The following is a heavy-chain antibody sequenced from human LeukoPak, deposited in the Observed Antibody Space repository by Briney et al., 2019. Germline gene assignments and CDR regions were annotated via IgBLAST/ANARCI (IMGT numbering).Heavy chain of an antibody. CDR2: IYSGGST. V-gene: IGHV3-53*01. Sequence: GGSLRLSCAASGFTVSSNYMSWVRQAPGKGLEWVSVIYSGGSTYYADSVEGRFTISRDNSKNTLYLQMNSLRAEDTAVYYCARDPYYYGMDVWGQGTTVTVSS. J-gene: IGHJ6*02. CDR1: GFTVSSNY. CDR3: ARDPYYYGMDV.